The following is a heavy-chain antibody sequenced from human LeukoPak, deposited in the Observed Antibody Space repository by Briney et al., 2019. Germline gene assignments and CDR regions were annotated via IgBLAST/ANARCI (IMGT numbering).Heavy chain of an antibody. Sequence: GGSLRLSCAASGFTFSSYWMSWVRQAPGKGLEWVANIKQDGSEKYYVDSVKGRFTISRDNAKNSLYLQMNSLRAEDTAVYYCASGGYSSSWYELFDYWGQGTLVTVSS. CDR3: ASGGYSSSWYELFDY. CDR2: IKQDGSEK. V-gene: IGHV3-7*01. D-gene: IGHD6-13*01. J-gene: IGHJ4*02. CDR1: GFTFSSYW.